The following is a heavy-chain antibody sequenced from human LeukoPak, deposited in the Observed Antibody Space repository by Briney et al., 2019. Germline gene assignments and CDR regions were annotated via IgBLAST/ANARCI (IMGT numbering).Heavy chain of an antibody. V-gene: IGHV4-59*01. J-gene: IGHJ6*04. Sequence: PSETLSLTCTVCGGSISSYYWSGIGQPRGKGVEGIGDIYYSGSTNYNPCLTSQGTISVDTSKNQFSLKLGSVTAADTAVYYCARDTYNWIDDAEDYFSYGMDVWGKGTTVTVSS. D-gene: IGHD1-1*01. CDR2: IYYSGST. CDR3: ARDTYNWIDDAEDYFSYGMDV. CDR1: GGSISSYY.